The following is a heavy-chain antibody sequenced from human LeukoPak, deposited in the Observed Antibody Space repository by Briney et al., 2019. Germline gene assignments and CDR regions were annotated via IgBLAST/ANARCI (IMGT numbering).Heavy chain of an antibody. J-gene: IGHJ4*02. CDR2: MNPNSGNT. CDR1: GYTFTSYD. V-gene: IGHV1-8*01. Sequence: ASVKVSCKASGYTFTSYDINWVRQATGQGLEWMGWMNPNSGNTGYAQKFQGRATMTRNTSISTAYMELSSLRSEDTAVYYCAKRGGPRGNGEYDYWGQGTLVTVSS. CDR3: AKRGGPRGNGEYDY. D-gene: IGHD3-10*01.